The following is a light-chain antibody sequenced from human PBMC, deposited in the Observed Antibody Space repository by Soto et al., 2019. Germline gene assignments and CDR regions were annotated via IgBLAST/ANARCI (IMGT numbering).Light chain of an antibody. J-gene: IGKJ4*01. CDR2: AAS. Sequence: DIQMTQSPSSLSASVGDRVTITCRASQSISSYLNWYQQKPGKDPKLLIYAASSLQSGVPSRFSGSGSGTDFTLTIRSLQPEDFATYYCQQSYSTTFGGGTKVEIK. CDR1: QSISSY. V-gene: IGKV1-39*01. CDR3: QQSYSTT.